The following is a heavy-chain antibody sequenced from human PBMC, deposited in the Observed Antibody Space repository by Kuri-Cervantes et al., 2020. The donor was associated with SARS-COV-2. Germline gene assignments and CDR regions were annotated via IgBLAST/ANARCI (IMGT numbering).Heavy chain of an antibody. CDR1: GFTFSSYE. V-gene: IGHV3-48*03. Sequence: GGSLRLSCAASGFTFSSYEMNWVRQAPGKGLEWVSYISSSGNTIYYADSVKGRFTTSRDNAKNSLYLQMNSLRAEDTAVYYCARDLLNYYDSSGYGYWGQGTLVTVSS. D-gene: IGHD3-22*01. J-gene: IGHJ4*02. CDR3: ARDLLNYYDSSGYGY. CDR2: ISSSGNTI.